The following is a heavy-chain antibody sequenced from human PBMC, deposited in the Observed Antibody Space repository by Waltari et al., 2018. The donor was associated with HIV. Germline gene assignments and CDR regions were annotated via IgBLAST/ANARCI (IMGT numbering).Heavy chain of an antibody. D-gene: IGHD1-26*01. CDR3: ARVRSTMGRFQGFDY. CDR2: IYSGGST. J-gene: IGHJ4*02. V-gene: IGHV3-53*02. Sequence: EVQLVETGGGLIQPGGSLRLSCAASGLTVGGHFMNWVRQAPGKGLEWVSLIYSGGSTYYADSVKGRFTISRDNSKNTLYLQMNSLRAEDTAVYYCARVRSTMGRFQGFDYWGQGTLVTVSS. CDR1: GLTVGGHF.